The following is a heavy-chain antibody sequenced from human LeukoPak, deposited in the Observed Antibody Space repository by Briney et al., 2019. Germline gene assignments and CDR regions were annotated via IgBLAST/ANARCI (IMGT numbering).Heavy chain of an antibody. Sequence: PSGTLSLTCTVSGGSIGSHYWTWIRQPPGKGLEWIGGVYYTGTTYSNPSLKSRVTISVDTSKNQFSLRLSSVTAADTAVYYCARHVSVAVTNFFDYWGQGTLVTVSS. CDR2: VYYTGTT. D-gene: IGHD6-19*01. CDR3: ARHVSVAVTNFFDY. CDR1: GGSIGSHY. V-gene: IGHV4-59*05. J-gene: IGHJ4*02.